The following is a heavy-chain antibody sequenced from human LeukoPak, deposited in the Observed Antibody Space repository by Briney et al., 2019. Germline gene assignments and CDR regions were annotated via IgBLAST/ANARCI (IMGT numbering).Heavy chain of an antibody. Sequence: GGSLRLSCAASGFTFSSYAMSWVRQAPGKGLEWVSAISGSGGSTYYADSVKGRFTISRDNAKNSLYLQMNSLRAEDTAVYYCAREETTPIAVAGGDFDYWGQGTLVTVSS. CDR1: GFTFSSYA. V-gene: IGHV3-23*01. D-gene: IGHD6-19*01. J-gene: IGHJ4*02. CDR2: ISGSGGST. CDR3: AREETTPIAVAGGDFDY.